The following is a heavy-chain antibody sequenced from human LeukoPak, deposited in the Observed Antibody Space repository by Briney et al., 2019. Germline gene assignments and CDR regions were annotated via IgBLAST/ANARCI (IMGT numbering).Heavy chain of an antibody. V-gene: IGHV1-18*01. CDR2: ISAYNGNT. D-gene: IGHD2-2*01. CDR1: GYTFTSYG. CDR3: ARDRRVVPAASFDY. Sequence: ASVKVSCKASGYTFTSYGISWVRQAPGQGLGWMGWISAYNGNTNYAQKLQGRVTMTTDTSTSTAYLELRSLRSDDTAVYYCARDRRVVPAASFDYWGQGTLVTVSS. J-gene: IGHJ4*02.